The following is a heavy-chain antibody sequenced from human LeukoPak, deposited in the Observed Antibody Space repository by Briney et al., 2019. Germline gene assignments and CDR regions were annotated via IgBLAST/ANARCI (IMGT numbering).Heavy chain of an antibody. Sequence: ASVNVSCKASGYIFTSYFMHWVRQAPGQGLEWMGLINPSGGSTRYAQKFQGRVTMTRDMSTSTVYMELSSLRSEDTAVYYCARALPRRRLMDTTMEQHWFDPWGQGTLVTVSS. D-gene: IGHD5-18*01. CDR1: GYIFTSYF. J-gene: IGHJ5*02. CDR3: ARALPRRRLMDTTMEQHWFDP. CDR2: INPSGGST. V-gene: IGHV1-46*01.